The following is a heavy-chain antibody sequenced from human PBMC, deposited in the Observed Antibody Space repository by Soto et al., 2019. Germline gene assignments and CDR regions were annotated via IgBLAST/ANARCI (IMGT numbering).Heavy chain of an antibody. CDR3: ARDQGGKFYYDSSGYYYYFDY. CDR2: INPNSGDT. J-gene: IGHJ4*02. CDR1: GYTFSGYY. V-gene: IGHV1-2*02. D-gene: IGHD3-22*01. Sequence: ASVKVSCKASGYTFSGYYMRWVRQAPGQGLEWMGWINPNSGDTNYAQKFHGRVTMTRDTSISTAYMELSRLRSDDTAVYYCARDQGGKFYYDSSGYYYYFDYWGQGTLVTVSS.